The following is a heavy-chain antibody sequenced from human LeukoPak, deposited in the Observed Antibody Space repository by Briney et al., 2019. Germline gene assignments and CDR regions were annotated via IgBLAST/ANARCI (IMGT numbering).Heavy chain of an antibody. Sequence: GGSLRLSCAASGFTFSSFGMHWVRQAPGKGLEWVSVIYNSGDSTYYADSVKGRFIISRDNSKNTLYLQMNSVRDEDTAVYYCARVGAGNRYGYADYWGQGTLVTVSS. CDR3: ARVGAGNRYGYADY. J-gene: IGHJ4*02. CDR1: GFTFSSFG. V-gene: IGHV3-NL1*01. D-gene: IGHD5-18*01. CDR2: IYNSGDST.